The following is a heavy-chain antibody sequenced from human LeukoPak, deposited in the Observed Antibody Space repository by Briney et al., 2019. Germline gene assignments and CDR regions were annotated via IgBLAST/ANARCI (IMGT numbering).Heavy chain of an antibody. D-gene: IGHD5-12*01. CDR1: GYTFTSYY. Sequence: ASVKVSCKASGYTFTSYYMHWVRQAPGQGLEWMGIINPSGGSTSYAQKFQGRVTMTRDMSTSTVYMELSSLRSEDTAVYYCARAARAYSGYEPYYYYYYMDVWGKGPRSPSP. CDR3: ARAARAYSGYEPYYYYYYMDV. CDR2: INPSGGST. J-gene: IGHJ6*03. V-gene: IGHV1-46*01.